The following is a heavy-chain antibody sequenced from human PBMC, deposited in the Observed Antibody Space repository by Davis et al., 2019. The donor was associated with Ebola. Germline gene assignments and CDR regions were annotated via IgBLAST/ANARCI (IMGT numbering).Heavy chain of an antibody. Sequence: SGPTLVKPTETLTLTCTVSGFSLSNARMGVSWIRQPPGKGLEWIGSIYYNGNTYYTPSLKSRVTISVDTSKNQFSLKLSSVTAADTAVYYCARLVNSVNRSFDYWGQGTLVTVSS. CDR3: ARLVNSVNRSFDY. D-gene: IGHD4-23*01. V-gene: IGHV4-39*01. CDR2: IYYNGNT. J-gene: IGHJ4*02. CDR1: GFSLSNARMG.